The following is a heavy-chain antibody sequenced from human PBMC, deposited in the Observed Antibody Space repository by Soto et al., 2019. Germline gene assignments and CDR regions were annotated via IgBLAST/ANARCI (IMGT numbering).Heavy chain of an antibody. CDR1: GFTFSSYV. CDR3: AKGSTAARPYFFDY. Sequence: GGSLRLSCAASGFTFSSYVMSWVRQAPGKGLEWVSAISGYSDSTYYADSVKGRFTVSRDNSKNTLYLQMNSLRADDTAIYYCAKGSTAARPYFFDYWGQGTLVTVSS. CDR2: ISGYSDST. D-gene: IGHD6-6*01. J-gene: IGHJ4*02. V-gene: IGHV3-23*01.